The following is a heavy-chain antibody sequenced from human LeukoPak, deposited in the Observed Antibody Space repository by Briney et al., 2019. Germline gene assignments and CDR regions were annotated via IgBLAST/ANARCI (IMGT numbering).Heavy chain of an antibody. V-gene: IGHV3-15*01. Sequence: PGGSLRLSCAASGFTFSNAWMSWVRQAPGKGLEWVGRIKSKTDGRTTDYAAPVKGRFTISRDDSKNTLYLQMNSLKTQDTAVYYCTTDLANSGDWGQGTLVTVSS. CDR3: TTDLANSGD. CDR1: GFTFSNAW. CDR2: IKSKTDGRTT. D-gene: IGHD1-26*01. J-gene: IGHJ4*02.